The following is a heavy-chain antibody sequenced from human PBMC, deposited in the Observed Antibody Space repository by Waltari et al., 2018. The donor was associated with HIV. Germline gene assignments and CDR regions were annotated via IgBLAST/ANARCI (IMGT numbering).Heavy chain of an antibody. CDR2: IYSGGSK. CDR3: ARNAYGSGSDLDYYGMDV. J-gene: IGHJ6*02. CDR1: GFTVSSNY. Sequence: EVQLVETGGGLIQPGGSLRLSCAASGFTVSSNYMSWVRQAPGKGLEGVSVIYSGGSKYYADAVKGRVTISRDKSKNTLYIQMNSLRAEDTAVYYCARNAYGSGSDLDYYGMDVWGQGTTVTVSS. V-gene: IGHV3-53*02. D-gene: IGHD3-10*01.